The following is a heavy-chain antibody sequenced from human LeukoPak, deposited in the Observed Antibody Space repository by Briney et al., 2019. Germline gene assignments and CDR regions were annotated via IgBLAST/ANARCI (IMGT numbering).Heavy chain of an antibody. D-gene: IGHD6-19*01. V-gene: IGHV4-59*01. CDR3: ARDGLAVAGTLYYYYGMDV. CDR2: IYYSGST. CDR1: GGSISSYY. Sequence: SETLSLTCTVSGGSISSYYWSWIRQPPGKGLEWIGYIYYSGSTNYNPFLKSRVTISVDTSKNQFSLKLSSVTAADTAVYYCARDGLAVAGTLYYYYGMDVWGQGTTVTVSS. J-gene: IGHJ6*02.